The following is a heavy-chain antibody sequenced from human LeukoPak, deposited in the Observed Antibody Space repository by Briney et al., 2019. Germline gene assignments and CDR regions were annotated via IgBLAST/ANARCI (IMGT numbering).Heavy chain of an antibody. CDR3: AKTPSYYYDSSGYGYFDY. Sequence: PGGSLRLSCAASGFTFSSYAMSWVRQAPGKGLEWVSAISASGGTTYYADSVKGRFTISRDNSKNTLYLQMNNLRAEDTAVYYCAKTPSYYYDSSGYGYFDYWGQGTLVTASS. V-gene: IGHV3-23*01. CDR2: ISASGGTT. J-gene: IGHJ4*02. CDR1: GFTFSSYA. D-gene: IGHD3-22*01.